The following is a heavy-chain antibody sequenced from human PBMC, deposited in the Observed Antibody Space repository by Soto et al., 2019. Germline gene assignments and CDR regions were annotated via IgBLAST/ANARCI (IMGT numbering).Heavy chain of an antibody. Sequence: QVQLVKSGAEVKKPGASVKVSCKASGYTFTSYDINWVRQATGQGLEWMGWMNPNSGNTGYAQKFQGRVTMTRNTSISTAYMELSSLRSEDTAVYYCARSGGCSSTSCYPGMDVWGQGTTVTVSS. D-gene: IGHD2-2*01. CDR1: GYTFTSYD. V-gene: IGHV1-8*01. J-gene: IGHJ6*02. CDR2: MNPNSGNT. CDR3: ARSGGCSSTSCYPGMDV.